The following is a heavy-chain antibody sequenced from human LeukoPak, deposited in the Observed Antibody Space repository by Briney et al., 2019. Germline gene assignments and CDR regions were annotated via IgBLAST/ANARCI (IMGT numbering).Heavy chain of an antibody. CDR1: GFTFSDYA. J-gene: IGHJ4*02. Sequence: HAGRSLRLSCVGSGFTFSDYAIHWVRQAPGKGLEWVAVASHDEVGKQFADSVKGRFTLSRDNSRDSVHLQMNRLRDEDTGVYYCAKDRGYGEHEPFESWGQGSLVAVSS. CDR2: ASHDEVGK. CDR3: AKDRGYGEHEPFES. D-gene: IGHD4-17*01. V-gene: IGHV3-30*18.